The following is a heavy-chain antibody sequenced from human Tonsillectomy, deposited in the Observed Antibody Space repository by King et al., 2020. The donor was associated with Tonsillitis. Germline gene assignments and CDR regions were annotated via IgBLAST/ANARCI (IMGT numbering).Heavy chain of an antibody. V-gene: IGHV3-33*05. Sequence: VQLVESGGGVVQPGRSLRLSCAASGVTFSSYGMHWVRQAPGKGLEWVAIISYDGSNKYYADSVKGRFTISRDKSKNTLYLQMNSLRPEDTAVYYCARYGDSTYYDILPGRDAFDIWGQGTMVTVSS. J-gene: IGHJ3*02. CDR3: ARYGDSTYYDILPGRDAFDI. CDR1: GVTFSSYG. D-gene: IGHD3-9*01. CDR2: ISYDGSNK.